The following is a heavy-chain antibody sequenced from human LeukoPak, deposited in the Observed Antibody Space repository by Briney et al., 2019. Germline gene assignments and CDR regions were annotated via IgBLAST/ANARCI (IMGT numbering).Heavy chain of an antibody. CDR3: PRYQAAGVYDAAVI. V-gene: IGHV3-30*03. J-gene: IGHJ3*02. Sequence: GGPLRLTCTASGVTFSTYGRNWVRQAPGKGLEWVAVISHDGSNKYYADSVKGRFTISRDYSKNTVYIQMSSLRPEDSAVDYCPRYQAAGVYDAAVIWLRGTMVSVSS. CDR2: ISHDGSNK. D-gene: IGHD5/OR15-5a*01. CDR1: GVTFSTYG.